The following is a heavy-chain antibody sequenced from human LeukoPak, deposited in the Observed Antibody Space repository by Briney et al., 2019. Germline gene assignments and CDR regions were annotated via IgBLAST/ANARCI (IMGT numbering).Heavy chain of an antibody. CDR3: ARGEDSSGYYSLAVAFDI. CDR2: MNPNSGNT. CDR1: GYTFTSYD. J-gene: IGHJ3*02. V-gene: IGHV1-8*01. Sequence: ASVKVSCKASGYTFTSYDINWVRQATGQGLEWMGWMNPNSGNTGYAQKFQGRVTMTRNTSISTAYMELSSLRSEDTAGYYCARGEDSSGYYSLAVAFDIWGQGTMVTVSS. D-gene: IGHD3-22*01.